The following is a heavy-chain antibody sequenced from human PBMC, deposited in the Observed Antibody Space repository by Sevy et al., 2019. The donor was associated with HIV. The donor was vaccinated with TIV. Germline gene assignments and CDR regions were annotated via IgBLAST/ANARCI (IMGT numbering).Heavy chain of an antibody. CDR1: GFTFSSYA. D-gene: IGHD2-15*01. CDR3: AKRDIVVVVAATNFDY. J-gene: IGHJ4*02. V-gene: IGHV3-23*01. CDR2: ISGSGGST. Sequence: GGSLRLSCAASGFTFSSYAMSWVRQAPGKGLEWVSAISGSGGSTYYADSVKGRFTISRDNSKNTLYLQMNSLRAEDTAVYYCAKRDIVVVVAATNFDYWGQRTLVTVSS.